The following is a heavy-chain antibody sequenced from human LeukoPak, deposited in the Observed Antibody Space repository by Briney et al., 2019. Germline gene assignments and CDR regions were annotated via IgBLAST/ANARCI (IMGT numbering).Heavy chain of an antibody. Sequence: APVKVSCKASGYIFTGYYFHWVRQAPGQGLEWMGWINPNNGGTNYAQKFQGRVTMTRDTSITTTYMELSRLISDDTAIYYCARELNYFDFWGQGTLLTVSS. CDR2: INPNNGGT. V-gene: IGHV1-2*02. CDR3: ARELNYFDF. J-gene: IGHJ4*02. CDR1: GYIFTGYY.